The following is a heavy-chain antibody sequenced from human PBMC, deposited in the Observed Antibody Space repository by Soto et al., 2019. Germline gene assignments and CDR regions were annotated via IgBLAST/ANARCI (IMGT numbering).Heavy chain of an antibody. CDR1: GGSISSSNW. CDR2: IYQSGST. D-gene: IGHD6-6*01. V-gene: IGHV4-4*02. Sequence: PSETLSLTCAVSGGSISSSNWWSWVRQPPGKGLEWIGEIYQSGSTNYNPSLKTRVTISVDKSKNQFSLKLSSVTAADTAVYYCAQQLGADYYYGMDVWGQGTTVTVSS. J-gene: IGHJ6*02. CDR3: AQQLGADYYYGMDV.